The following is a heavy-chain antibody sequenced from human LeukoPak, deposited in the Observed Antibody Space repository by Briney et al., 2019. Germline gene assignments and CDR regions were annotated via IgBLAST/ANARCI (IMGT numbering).Heavy chain of an antibody. D-gene: IGHD6-13*01. J-gene: IGHJ4*02. CDR3: AKTRPLDSSSWSHGDY. Sequence: GGSLRLSCAASGFTFSSYAMSWVRQAPGKGLEWVSAISSSGDSTYYGDSVKGRFTISRDNSKNALYLQMNSLRAEDTAVYYCAKTRPLDSSSWSHGDYWGQETLVTVSS. CDR1: GFTFSSYA. V-gene: IGHV3-23*01. CDR2: ISSSGDST.